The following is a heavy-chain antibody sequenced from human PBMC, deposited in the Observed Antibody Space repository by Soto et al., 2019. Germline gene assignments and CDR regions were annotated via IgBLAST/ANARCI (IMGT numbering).Heavy chain of an antibody. CDR1: GYTFTSYG. D-gene: IGHD3-22*01. V-gene: IGHV1-18*01. Sequence: ASVKVSCKASGYTFTSYGVSWVRQAPGQGLEWMGWISDYNGNTDYAQKFQGRVTMTTDTSTSTAYMEMKSVTAADTAVYYCARGDSNSYSSDWFDPWGHGTLVTVSS. CDR2: ISDYNGNT. CDR3: ARGDSNSYSSDWFDP. J-gene: IGHJ5*02.